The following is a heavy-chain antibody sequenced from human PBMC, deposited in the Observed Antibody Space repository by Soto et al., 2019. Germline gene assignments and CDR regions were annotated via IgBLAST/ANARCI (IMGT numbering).Heavy chain of an antibody. Sequence: QVQLVQSAAEVKKPGASVRVSCKASGYTFIRYGIAWVRQAPGQGLEWMGWISPYNDYTIYAQKLTGRVTMTADTSTRTVYMEVRGLKSADTAVYSCARGGYYDNTWGKLSHYGLDVWGQGTSVTVSS. CDR1: GYTFIRYG. CDR2: ISPYNDYT. V-gene: IGHV1-18*01. D-gene: IGHD3-16*01. J-gene: IGHJ6*02. CDR3: ARGGYYDNTWGKLSHYGLDV.